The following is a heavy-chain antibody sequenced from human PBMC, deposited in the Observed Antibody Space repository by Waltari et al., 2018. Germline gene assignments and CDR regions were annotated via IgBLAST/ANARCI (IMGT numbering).Heavy chain of an antibody. CDR2: INVGQRDT. V-gene: IGHV1-3*01. J-gene: IGHJ3*01. CDR1: GYTFTAYT. D-gene: IGHD5-12*01. Sequence: QSQLVQSGAKVRMPGASVKISCKSSGYTFTAYTVHWIRQAPGQSLEWVGWINVGQRDTNYPEKRQGRVTIARDTTDTSASTVYMELRSLTSDDTAIYYCARGNRLSGSDYFEVWGQGTLLTVSS. CDR3: ARGNRLSGSDYFEV.